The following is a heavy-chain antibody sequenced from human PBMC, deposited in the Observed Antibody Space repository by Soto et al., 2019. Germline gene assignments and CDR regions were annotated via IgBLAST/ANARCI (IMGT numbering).Heavy chain of an antibody. V-gene: IGHV4-31*03. CDR2: IYYSGST. J-gene: IGHJ4*02. D-gene: IGHD3-10*01. CDR1: GGSISSGGYY. Sequence: SETLSLTCTVSGGSISSGGYYWSWIRQHPGKGLEWIGYIYYSGSTYYNPSLKSRVTISVDTSKNQFSLKLSSVTAADTAVYYCARDSAMVRGVPPAWGQGTLVTVSS. CDR3: ARDSAMVRGVPPA.